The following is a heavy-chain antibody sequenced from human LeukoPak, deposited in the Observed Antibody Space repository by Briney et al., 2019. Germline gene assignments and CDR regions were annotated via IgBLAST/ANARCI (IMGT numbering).Heavy chain of an antibody. CDR2: ISSSGSTI. V-gene: IGHV3-48*03. J-gene: IGHJ5*02. Sequence: GGSLRLSCAASGFTFSSYEMNWVRQAPGKGLEWVAYISSSGSTIYYADSVKGRFTISRDNAKNSLFLQMNSLRAEDTAVYYCARDSSGWYHWFDPWGQGTLVTVSS. CDR3: ARDSSGWYHWFDP. CDR1: GFTFSSYE. D-gene: IGHD6-19*01.